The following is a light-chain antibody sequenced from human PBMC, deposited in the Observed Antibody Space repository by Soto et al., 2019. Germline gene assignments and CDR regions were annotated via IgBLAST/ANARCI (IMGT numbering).Light chain of an antibody. CDR1: QSVRSER. CDR3: QKYDVSPIT. V-gene: IGKV3-20*01. CDR2: DAS. Sequence: ELVLSQSPDTLSFSPGESATLSCRASQSVRSERLAWYQHKRGQAPRLVIFDASSRATGIPERFSGSGSGTDFTLTITSLEPEDFAVYFCQKYDVSPITFGLGTRREIK. J-gene: IGKJ5*01.